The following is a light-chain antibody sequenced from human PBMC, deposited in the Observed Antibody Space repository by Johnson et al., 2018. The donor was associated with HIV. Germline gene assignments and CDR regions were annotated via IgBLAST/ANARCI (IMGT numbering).Light chain of an antibody. CDR1: SSNIGSNT. J-gene: IGLJ1*01. CDR3: ASWDDSLKGFYV. V-gene: IGLV1-44*01. CDR2: RNN. Sequence: QSVLTQPPSASGTPGQRVTISCSGSSSNIGSNTVNWYLHLPGTAPKLLIYRNNQRPSGVPDRFSGSKSGTSASLAISGLQAEDEADDYCASWDDSLKGFYVFGPGTKVTVL.